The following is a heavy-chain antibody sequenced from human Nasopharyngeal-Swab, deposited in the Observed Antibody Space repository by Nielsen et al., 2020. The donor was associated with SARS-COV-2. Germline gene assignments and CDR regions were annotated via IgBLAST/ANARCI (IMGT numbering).Heavy chain of an antibody. V-gene: IGHV3-15*01. CDR2: IKRKADGGTV. CDR3: TTLHRTGWF. D-gene: IGHD6-19*01. Sequence: ESLKISCAASGFVFSSVWMSWVRQAPGKGLEWVGRIKRKADGGTVEYATAVGGRFSISRDDSRNTLFLQMNRLKTEDTAVYYCTTLHRTGWFWGQGTLVTVSS. CDR1: GFVFSSVW. J-gene: IGHJ4*02.